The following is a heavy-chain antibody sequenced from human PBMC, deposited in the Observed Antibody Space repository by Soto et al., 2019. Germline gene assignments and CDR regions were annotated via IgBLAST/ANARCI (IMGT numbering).Heavy chain of an antibody. Sequence: SETLSLTCAVYGGSFSGYYWSWIRQPPGKGLEWIGEINHSGSTNYNPSLKSRVTISVDTSKNQFSLKLSSVTAADTAVYYCARTVGCSGGSCYSGYWGQGTLVTVPQ. V-gene: IGHV4-34*01. CDR1: GGSFSGYY. D-gene: IGHD2-15*01. J-gene: IGHJ4*02. CDR2: INHSGST. CDR3: ARTVGCSGGSCYSGY.